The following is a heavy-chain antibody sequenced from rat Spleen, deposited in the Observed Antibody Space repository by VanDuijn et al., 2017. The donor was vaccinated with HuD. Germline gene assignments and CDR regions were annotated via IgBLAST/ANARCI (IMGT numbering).Heavy chain of an antibody. D-gene: IGHD1-2*01. V-gene: IGHV5-7*01. CDR1: GFTFSDYN. J-gene: IGHJ2*01. Sequence: EVQLVESGGGLVQPGRSLKLSCAASGFTFSDYNMAWVRQAPKKGLEWVATISSDGSSTYYRDSVKGRFTISRDNAKNTLYLQMDSLRSEDTATYYCARPDYSRFDYWGQGVMVTVSS. CDR2: ISSDGSST. CDR3: ARPDYSRFDY.